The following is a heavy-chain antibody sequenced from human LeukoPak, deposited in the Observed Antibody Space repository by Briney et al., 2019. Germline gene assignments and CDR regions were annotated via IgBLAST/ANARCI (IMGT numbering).Heavy chain of an antibody. Sequence: PSETLSLTCAVYGGSFSAYYWSWIRQPPGKGLEWIAEINHSGTTNYKPSLKSRVTISIDTSKNQFSLKLSSVTAADTAVYYCASSRGYSSSLWYYYMDAWGKGTTVTVSS. CDR2: INHSGTT. D-gene: IGHD6-13*01. CDR1: GGSFSAYY. CDR3: ASSRGYSSSLWYYYMDA. J-gene: IGHJ6*03. V-gene: IGHV4-34*01.